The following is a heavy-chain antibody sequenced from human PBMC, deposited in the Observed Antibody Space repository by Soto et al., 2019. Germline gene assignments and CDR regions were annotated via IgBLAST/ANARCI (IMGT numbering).Heavy chain of an antibody. V-gene: IGHV4-34*01. Sequence: PSETLSLTCAVYGGSFSGYYWSWIRQPPGKGLEWIGEINHSGSTNYNPSLKSRVTISVDTSKNQFSLKLSSVTAADTAVYYCARAGYYDFWSGYYSYFDDWGQGTLVTVSS. CDR2: INHSGST. CDR1: GGSFSGYY. D-gene: IGHD3-3*01. CDR3: ARAGYYDFWSGYYSYFDD. J-gene: IGHJ4*02.